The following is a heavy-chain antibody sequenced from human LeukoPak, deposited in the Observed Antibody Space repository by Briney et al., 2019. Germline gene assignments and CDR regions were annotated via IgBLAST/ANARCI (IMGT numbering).Heavy chain of an antibody. J-gene: IGHJ4*02. D-gene: IGHD6-13*01. CDR3: VGSNWAAGAAFDS. V-gene: IGHV1-2*02. CDR2: ITPNSGAT. Sequence: ASVKVSCKASGYTFTDYYMHWVRQAPGQGLEWMGWITPNSGATDYTQTFQGRVTMTRDTSISTAYMELTRLTSDDTAVYYCVGSNWAAGAAFDSWGQGTQVTVSS. CDR1: GYTFTDYY.